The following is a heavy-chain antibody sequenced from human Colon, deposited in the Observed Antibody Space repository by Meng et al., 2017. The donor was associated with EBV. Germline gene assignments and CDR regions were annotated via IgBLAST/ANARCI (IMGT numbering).Heavy chain of an antibody. V-gene: IGHV4-34*01. CDR2: IDDSGNI. D-gene: IGHD3-22*01. Sequence: QVQVQPGGAGLLHPSETLSLICTVYGGPFSGFYWTWIRQSPGKGLEWIGEIDDSGNIIYNPSLKSRVTISGDTSKNQFSLNVSSVTAADTAVYYCARSRWLLLQLWGQGTLVTVSS. CDR3: ARSRWLLLQL. CDR1: GGPFSGFY. J-gene: IGHJ4*02.